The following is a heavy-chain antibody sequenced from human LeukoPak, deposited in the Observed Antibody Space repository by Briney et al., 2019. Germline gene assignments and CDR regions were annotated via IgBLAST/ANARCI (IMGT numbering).Heavy chain of an antibody. J-gene: IGHJ4*02. CDR1: GFTFSSYG. CDR2: ISYDGSNK. V-gene: IGHV3-30*18. CDR3: AKEYCSSTSCYAGLHYFDY. D-gene: IGHD2-2*01. Sequence: GGSLRLSCAASGFTFSSYGMHWVRPAPGKGLEWVAVISYDGSNKYYADSVKGRFTISRDNSKNTLYLQMNSLRAEDTAVYYCAKEYCSSTSCYAGLHYFDYWGQGTLVTVSS.